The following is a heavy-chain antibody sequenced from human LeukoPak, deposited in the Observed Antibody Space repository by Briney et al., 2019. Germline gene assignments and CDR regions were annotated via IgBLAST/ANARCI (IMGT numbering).Heavy chain of an antibody. CDR1: GYTFTGYY. D-gene: IGHD3-22*01. V-gene: IGHV1-2*02. CDR2: INPNSGGT. CDR3: ARVVDDYYDSSGDCGDY. J-gene: IGHJ4*02. Sequence: ASVKVSCKASGYTFTGYYMHWVRQAPGQGLEWMGWINPNSGGTNYAQKFQGRVTMTRDTSISTAYMELSRLRSDDTAVYYCARVVDDYYDSSGDCGDYWGQGTLVTVSS.